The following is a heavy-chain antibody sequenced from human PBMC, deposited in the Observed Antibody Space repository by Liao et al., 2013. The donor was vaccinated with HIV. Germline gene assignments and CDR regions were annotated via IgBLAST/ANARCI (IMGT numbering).Heavy chain of an antibody. J-gene: IGHJ4*02. V-gene: IGHV4-34*01. CDR1: GGSFSGYY. D-gene: IGHD3-16*01. CDR2: ISDSGST. CDR3: ARGHRLRLGLVDY. Sequence: QVQLQQWGAGLLKPSETLSLTCAVYGGSFSGYYWSWVHQSPGRGLEWIGEISDSGSTNYNPSLKSRLTISLDTSKNQFSLKLSSVTAADTAVYYCARGHRLRLGLVDYWGQGTLVTVSS.